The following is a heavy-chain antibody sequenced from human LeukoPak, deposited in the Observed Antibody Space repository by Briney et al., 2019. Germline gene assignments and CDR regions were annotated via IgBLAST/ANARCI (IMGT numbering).Heavy chain of an antibody. CDR3: ARHGGYDFAS. V-gene: IGHV4-34*01. Sequence: SETLSLTCAVYGESFSSRYWSWIRQPPGEGLEWIGQISHSGTTIYNPSLKSRVTISVDTSKNEFSLRLSSVTAADTAVYFCARHGGYDFASGGKETLVTVPS. CDR2: ISHSGTT. D-gene: IGHD3-16*01. J-gene: IGHJ4*02. CDR1: GESFSSRY.